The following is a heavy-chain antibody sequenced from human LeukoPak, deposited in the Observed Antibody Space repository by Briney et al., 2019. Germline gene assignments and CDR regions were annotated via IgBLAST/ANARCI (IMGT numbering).Heavy chain of an antibody. CDR3: ARAGLDGYNFDY. CDR1: GYTFTSYD. D-gene: IGHD5-24*01. Sequence: ASVKVSCKASGYTFTSYDINWVRQATGQGLEWMGWMNPNSGNTGYAQKFQGRVTITADKSTSTAYMELSSLRSEDTAVSYCARAGLDGYNFDYWGQGTLVTVSS. CDR2: MNPNSGNT. J-gene: IGHJ4*02. V-gene: IGHV1-8*03.